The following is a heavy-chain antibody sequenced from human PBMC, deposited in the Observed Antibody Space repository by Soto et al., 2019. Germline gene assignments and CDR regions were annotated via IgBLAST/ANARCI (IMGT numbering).Heavy chain of an antibody. CDR1: GGSVSSGSYY. Sequence: ASETLSLTCTVSGGSVSSGSYYWSWIRQPPGKGLEWIGYIYYSGSTNYNPSLKSRVTISVDTSKNQFSLKLSSVTAADTAVYYCAMGGYCSGGSCYSRSRMDVWGQGTTVTVSS. CDR2: IYYSGST. V-gene: IGHV4-61*01. CDR3: AMGGYCSGGSCYSRSRMDV. D-gene: IGHD2-15*01. J-gene: IGHJ6*02.